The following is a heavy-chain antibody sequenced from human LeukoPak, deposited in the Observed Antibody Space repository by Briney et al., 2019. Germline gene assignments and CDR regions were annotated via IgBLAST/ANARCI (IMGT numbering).Heavy chain of an antibody. CDR2: IKQDGSEK. D-gene: IGHD3-9*01. V-gene: IGHV3-7*03. CDR3: ARDASYYDILTGYYNWFDP. J-gene: IGHJ5*02. Sequence: GGSLRLSCAASGFTFSSYWMGWVRQAPGKGLEWVANIKQDGSEKYYVDSVKGRFTISRDNAKNSLYLQMNSLRAEDTAVYYCARDASYYDILTGYYNWFDPWGQGTLVTVSS. CDR1: GFTFSSYW.